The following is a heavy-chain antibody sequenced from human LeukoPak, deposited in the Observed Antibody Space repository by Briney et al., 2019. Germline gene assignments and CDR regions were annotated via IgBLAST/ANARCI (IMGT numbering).Heavy chain of an antibody. V-gene: IGHV1-18*01. CDR1: GYTLGTYG. CDR2: ISPYNATT. Sequence: ASVKVSCKASGYTLGTYGISWVRQAPGQGLEWMGWISPYNATTDYAQRFQGRVTLTTDTSTSTAYMELKSLRSDDTAVYFCARDGAVGASTQNHQRFDYWGQGTLVTASS. J-gene: IGHJ4*02. CDR3: ARDGAVGASTQNHQRFDY. D-gene: IGHD1-26*01.